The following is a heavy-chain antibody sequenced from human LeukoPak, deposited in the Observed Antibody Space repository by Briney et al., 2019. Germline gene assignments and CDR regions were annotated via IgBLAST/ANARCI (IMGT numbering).Heavy chain of an antibody. V-gene: IGHV5-51*01. CDR3: ASSYCSGGSCYPEYFDY. CDR2: IYPGDSDT. J-gene: IGHJ4*02. D-gene: IGHD2-15*01. CDR1: GYSFTSYW. Sequence: GESLQISCKGSGYSFTSYWIGWLRQLPGKGLEWLGVIYPGDSDTRYSPSFQGQVTISTDKSISTAYLQWSSLKASDTAMYYCASSYCSGGSCYPEYFDYWGQGTLVAVSS.